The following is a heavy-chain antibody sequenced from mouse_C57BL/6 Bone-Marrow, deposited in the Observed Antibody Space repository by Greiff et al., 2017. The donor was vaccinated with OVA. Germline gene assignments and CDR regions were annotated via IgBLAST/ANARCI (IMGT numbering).Heavy chain of an antibody. J-gene: IGHJ2*01. CDR1: GFTFSDYY. Sequence: EVQGVESAGGLVQPGSSLKLSCTASGFTFSDYYMAWVRQVPEKGLEWVANINYDGSSTYYLDSLKSRFIISRDNAKNILYLQMSSLKSEDTATYYCARDRGGGYFDYWGQGTTLTVSS. CDR3: ARDRGGGYFDY. CDR2: INYDGSST. V-gene: IGHV5-16*01. D-gene: IGHD3-1*01.